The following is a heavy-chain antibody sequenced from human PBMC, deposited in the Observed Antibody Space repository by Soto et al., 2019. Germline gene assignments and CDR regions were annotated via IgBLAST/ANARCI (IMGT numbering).Heavy chain of an antibody. V-gene: IGHV3-21*01. CDR3: ASVYCSSTSCYEGNFDC. CDR1: GFTFSSYS. D-gene: IGHD2-2*01. CDR2: ISSSSSYI. J-gene: IGHJ4*02. Sequence: EVQLVESGGGLVKPGGSLRLSCAASGFTFSSYSMNWVRQAPGKGLEWVSSISSSSSYIYYADSVKGRFTISRDNAKNSLYLQMNSLRAEDTAVYYCASVYCSSTSCYEGNFDCWGQGTLVTVSS.